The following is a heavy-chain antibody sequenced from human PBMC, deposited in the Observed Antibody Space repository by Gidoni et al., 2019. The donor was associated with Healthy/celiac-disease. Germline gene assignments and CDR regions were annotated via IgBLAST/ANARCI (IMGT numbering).Heavy chain of an antibody. CDR3: AKGIYDYIWGSPIDY. Sequence: QVQLVESGGGVVQPGRSLRLSCAASGFTFSSYGMHWVRQAPGKGLEWVAVISYDGSNKYYADSVKGRFTISRDNSKNTLYLQMNSLRAEDTAVYYCAKGIYDYIWGSPIDYWGQGTLVTVSS. CDR2: ISYDGSNK. CDR1: GFTFSSYG. J-gene: IGHJ4*02. V-gene: IGHV3-30*18. D-gene: IGHD3-16*01.